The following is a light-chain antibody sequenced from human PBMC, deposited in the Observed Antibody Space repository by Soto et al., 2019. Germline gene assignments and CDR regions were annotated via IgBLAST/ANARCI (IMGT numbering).Light chain of an antibody. V-gene: IGLV2-14*01. CDR2: DVS. J-gene: IGLJ2*01. CDR1: SSDVGGYNY. CDR3: SSYPSSSTRV. Sequence: QSALTQPASVSGSPGQSITISCTGTSSDVGGYNYVSWYQQNPGTAHKLMIYDVSNRHSGVSNRFSGSKSGNTASLTIYWLQAEYEAAYYCSSYPSSSTRVFGGGTTLTVL.